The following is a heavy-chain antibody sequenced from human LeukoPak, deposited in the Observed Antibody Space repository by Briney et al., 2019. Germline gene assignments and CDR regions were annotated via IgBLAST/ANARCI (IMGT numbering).Heavy chain of an antibody. Sequence: SETLSLACAVYGGSFSGYYWSWIRQPPGKGLEWIGEINHSGSTNYNPSLKSRVTISVDTSKNQFSLKLSSVTAADTAVYYCVRGQAYGDYDLDYWGQGTLVTVSS. D-gene: IGHD4-17*01. CDR1: GGSFSGYY. CDR3: VRGQAYGDYDLDY. J-gene: IGHJ4*02. CDR2: INHSGST. V-gene: IGHV4-34*01.